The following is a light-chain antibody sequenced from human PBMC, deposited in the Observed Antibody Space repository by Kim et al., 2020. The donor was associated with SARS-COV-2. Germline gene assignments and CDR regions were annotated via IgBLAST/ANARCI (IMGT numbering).Light chain of an antibody. CDR3: QQHSTWPRT. Sequence: LSAGDTATISCSASQSVSSYLAWFQQKPGQAPRLLIYEASSRATGVPARFSGSGSGTDFTLTISSLEPEDLAVYYCQQHSTWPRTFGQGTKVDIK. J-gene: IGKJ1*01. CDR2: EAS. CDR1: QSVSSY. V-gene: IGKV3-11*01.